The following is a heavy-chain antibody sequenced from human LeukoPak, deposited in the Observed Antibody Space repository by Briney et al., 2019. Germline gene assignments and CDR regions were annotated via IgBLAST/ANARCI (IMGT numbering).Heavy chain of an antibody. V-gene: IGHV3-48*04. J-gene: IGHJ6*03. CDR1: GFTFSSYS. CDR3: AREGVVVVAATQLGYYYYMDV. Sequence: AGGSLRLSCAASGFTFSSYSMNWVRQAPGKGLEWVSHISSSGSTIYYADSVKGRFTISRDNAKNSLYLQMNSLRAEDTAVYYCAREGVVVVAATQLGYYYYMDVWGKGITVTVSS. D-gene: IGHD2-15*01. CDR2: ISSSGSTI.